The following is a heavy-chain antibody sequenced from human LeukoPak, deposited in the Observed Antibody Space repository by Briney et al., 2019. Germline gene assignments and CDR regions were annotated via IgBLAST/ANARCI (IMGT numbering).Heavy chain of an antibody. CDR3: AKTLTMILVLRGGFDY. D-gene: IGHD3-22*01. CDR2: ISGSGGST. J-gene: IGHJ4*02. V-gene: IGHV3-23*01. CDR1: GFTFSSYG. Sequence: GGSLRLSCAASGFTFSSYGMSWVRQAPGKGLEWVSAISGSGGSTYYADSVKGRFTISRDNSKNTLYLQMNSLRAEDTAVYYCAKTLTMILVLRGGFDYWGQGALVTVSS.